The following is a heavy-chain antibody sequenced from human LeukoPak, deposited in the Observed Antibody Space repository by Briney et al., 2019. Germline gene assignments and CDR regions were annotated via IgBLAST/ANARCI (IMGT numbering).Heavy chain of an antibody. CDR1: GDSISSGSYC. CDR2: MYTSGST. D-gene: IGHD1-26*01. Sequence: RASETLSLTCTVSGDSISSGSYCWSWIRQPAGKGLEWIGHMYTSGSTNYNPSLKSRVTISVDTSKNQFSLKLSSVTAADTAVYYCAKVQWEQSYYYYMDVWGKGTTVTVSS. V-gene: IGHV4-61*09. J-gene: IGHJ6*03. CDR3: AKVQWEQSYYYYMDV.